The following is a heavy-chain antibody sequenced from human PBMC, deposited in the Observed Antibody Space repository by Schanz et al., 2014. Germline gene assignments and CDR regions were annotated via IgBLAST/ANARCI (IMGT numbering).Heavy chain of an antibody. V-gene: IGHV3-48*04. CDR1: GFTFSSYG. CDR3: ARQRSYFYAMDV. CDR2: ISSVGISK. Sequence: VQLVESGGGVVQPGRSLRLSCAVSGFTFSSYGMHWFRQAPGKGLEWVSYISSVGISKYYADPVKGRFTISRDSAKNSLYLQMNSLRAEDTAVYYCARQRSYFYAMDVWGQGTTVTVSS. J-gene: IGHJ6*02.